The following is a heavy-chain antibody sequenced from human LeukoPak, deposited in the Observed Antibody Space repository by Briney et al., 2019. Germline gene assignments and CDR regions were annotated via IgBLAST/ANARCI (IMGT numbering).Heavy chain of an antibody. J-gene: IGHJ4*02. D-gene: IGHD3-22*01. CDR3: AGLTYYYDSSGYLLNY. CDR2: IIPILGIA. V-gene: IGHV1-69*04. Sequence: GSSVTVSCKASGGTFSSYAISWVRQAPGQGLEWMGRIIPILGIANYAQKFQGRVTITADKSTSTAYMELSSLRSEDTAVYYCAGLTYYYDSSGYLLNYWGQGTLVTVSS. CDR1: GGTFSSYA.